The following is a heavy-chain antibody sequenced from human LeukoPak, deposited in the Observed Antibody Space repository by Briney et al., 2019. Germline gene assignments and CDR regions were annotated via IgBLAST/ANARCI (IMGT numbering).Heavy chain of an antibody. CDR1: GGTFSSYA. CDR2: VIPILGIA. Sequence: GASVKVSCKASGGTFSSYAISWVRQAPGQGLEWMGRVIPILGIANYAQKFQGRVTITADKSTSTAYMELSSLRSEDTAVYYCARESGWYANYFDYWGQGTLVTVSS. J-gene: IGHJ4*02. V-gene: IGHV1-69*04. CDR3: ARESGWYANYFDY. D-gene: IGHD6-19*01.